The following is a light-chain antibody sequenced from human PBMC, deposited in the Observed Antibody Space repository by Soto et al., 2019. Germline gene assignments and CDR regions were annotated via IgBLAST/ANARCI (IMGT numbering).Light chain of an antibody. CDR3: QAWDSSTDYV. Sequence: SYELTQPPSVSVSPGQTASITCSGVKLGEKYACWYQQKPGESPVLVIYQDSKRPSEIPERFSGSNSGNTATLTISGTQAMDEADYYCQAWDSSTDYVFGTWTKITVL. CDR1: KLGEKY. CDR2: QDS. V-gene: IGLV3-1*01. J-gene: IGLJ1*01.